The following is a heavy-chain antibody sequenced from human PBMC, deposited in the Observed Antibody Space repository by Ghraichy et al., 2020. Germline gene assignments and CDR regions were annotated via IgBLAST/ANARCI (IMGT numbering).Heavy chain of an antibody. V-gene: IGHV4-61*08. CDR2: IYYSGAT. D-gene: IGHD2-2*01. Sequence: SETLSLTCTVSGGSVSSGDYYWSWYRQPPGKGLEWIGYIYYSGATSYNPSLKSRVAISVDTSKNQFSLKLSSVTAADTAVYYCASRLIVPPVMPHWGQGTLVTVSS. CDR1: GGSVSSGDYY. J-gene: IGHJ4*02. CDR3: ASRLIVPPVMPH.